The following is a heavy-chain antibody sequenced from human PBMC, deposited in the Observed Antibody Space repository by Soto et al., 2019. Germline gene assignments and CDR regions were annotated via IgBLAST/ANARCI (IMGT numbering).Heavy chain of an antibody. J-gene: IGHJ4*02. CDR3: ARGWRGYSYGYADY. Sequence: QVQLVQSGAEVKKPGSSVKVSCKASGGTFSSYAISWVRQAPRQGLEWMGGIIPIFGTANYAQKFQGRVTITADESTSTAYMELSSLRSEDTAVYYCARGWRGYSYGYADYWGQGTLVTVSS. D-gene: IGHD5-18*01. CDR1: GGTFSSYA. CDR2: IIPIFGTA. V-gene: IGHV1-69*12.